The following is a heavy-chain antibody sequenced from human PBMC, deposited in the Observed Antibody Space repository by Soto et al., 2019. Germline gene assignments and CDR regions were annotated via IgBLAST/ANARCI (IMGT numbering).Heavy chain of an antibody. CDR1: GASIHNNGYD. CDR3: ARMSYFYDKWYFDL. CDR2: VYYSGTT. Sequence: SSETLSLTCTFSGASIHNNGYDWRWIRQTPGKGLEWIGYVYYSGTTDYIPSLKSRLSMSIDKSQNQFTLKLDSVTAADTATYYCARMSYFYDKWYFDLWGRGTMVTVSS. J-gene: IGHJ2*01. D-gene: IGHD3-22*01. V-gene: IGHV4-30-4*01.